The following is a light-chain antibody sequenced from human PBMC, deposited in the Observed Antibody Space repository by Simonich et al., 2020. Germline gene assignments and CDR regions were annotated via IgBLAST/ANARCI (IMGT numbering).Light chain of an antibody. J-gene: IGKJ4*01. CDR2: WAA. CDR1: QRVLNSSNNKNY. V-gene: IGKV4-1*01. Sequence: IVMTQSPDSLAVSLGERATINCKSSQRVLNSSNNKNYLAWYQQKPGQPPKLLIYWAATRESGVPDRFSGSGSGTDFTLTISSLQAEDVAVYYCQQYYSTPPLTFGGGTKVEIK. CDR3: QQYYSTPPLT.